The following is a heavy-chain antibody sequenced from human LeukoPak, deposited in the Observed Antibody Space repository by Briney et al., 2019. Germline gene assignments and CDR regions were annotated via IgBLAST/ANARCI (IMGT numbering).Heavy chain of an antibody. CDR1: GGSISSSSYY. D-gene: IGHD3-10*01. J-gene: IGHJ6*03. V-gene: IGHV4-39*07. CDR2: IYYTGST. CDR3: ARVEDYYGSGRHYYMDV. Sequence: PSETLSLTCTVSGGSISSSSYYWGWIRQPPGKGLEWIGSIYYTGSTYYNPSLKSRVTISVDTSKNQFSLKLSSVTAADTAVYYCARVEDYYGSGRHYYMDVWGKGTTVTVSS.